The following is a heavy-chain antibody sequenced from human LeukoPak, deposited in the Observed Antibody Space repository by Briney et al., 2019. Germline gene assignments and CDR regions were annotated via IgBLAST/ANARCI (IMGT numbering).Heavy chain of an antibody. CDR1: GGSISSSNW. CDR2: IYHSGST. V-gene: IGHV4-4*02. Sequence: PSETLSLTCAVSGGSISSSNWWSWVRQPPGKGLEWIGEIYHSGSTNYNPSLESRVTISVDKSKNQFSLKLTSVTAADMAVYYCARAGYYDSSGYYSFDYWGQGTLVTVSS. J-gene: IGHJ4*02. D-gene: IGHD3-22*01. CDR3: ARAGYYDSSGYYSFDY.